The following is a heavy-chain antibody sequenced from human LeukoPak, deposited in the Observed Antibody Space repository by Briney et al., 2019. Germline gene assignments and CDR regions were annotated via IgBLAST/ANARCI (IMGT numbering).Heavy chain of an antibody. V-gene: IGHV3-66*02. CDR1: GVTVSSNY. Sequence: GGSLRLSCAASGVTVSSNYMSWVRQAPGKGLEWVSVIYSGGSTYYAASVKGRFTISRDNSKNTLYLQMNSLRAEDTAVYYGARVAVLHDGMDVWGQGTTLTV. J-gene: IGHJ6*02. CDR3: ARVAVLHDGMDV. D-gene: IGHD2-15*01. CDR2: IYSGGST.